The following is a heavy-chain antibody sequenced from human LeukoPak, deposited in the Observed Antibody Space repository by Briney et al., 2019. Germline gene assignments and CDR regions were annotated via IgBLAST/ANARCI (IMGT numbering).Heavy chain of an antibody. Sequence: SETLSLTCTVSGGSISSYYWSWIRQPPGKGLEWIGYIYYSGSTNYNPSLKSRVTISVDTSKNQFSLKLSSVTAADTAVYYCARAQMGGSYYYYYMDVWGKGTTVTVSS. D-gene: IGHD3-16*01. J-gene: IGHJ6*03. CDR2: IYYSGST. V-gene: IGHV4-59*01. CDR1: GGSISSYY. CDR3: ARAQMGGSYYYYYMDV.